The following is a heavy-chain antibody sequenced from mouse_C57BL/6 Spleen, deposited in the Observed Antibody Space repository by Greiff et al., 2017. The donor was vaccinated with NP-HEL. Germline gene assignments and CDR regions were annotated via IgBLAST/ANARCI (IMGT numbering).Heavy chain of an antibody. D-gene: IGHD1-1*01. CDR2: IDPSDSYT. V-gene: IGHV1-69*01. J-gene: IGHJ2*01. Sequence: VQLQQPGAELVMPGASVKLSCKASGYTFTSYWMHWVKQRPGQGLEWIGEIDPSDSYTNYNQKFKGKSTLTVDKSSSTAYMQLSSLTSEDSAVYYCARCYYGSSYRFDYWGHSTTLTVSS. CDR3: ARCYYGSSYRFDY. CDR1: GYTFTSYW.